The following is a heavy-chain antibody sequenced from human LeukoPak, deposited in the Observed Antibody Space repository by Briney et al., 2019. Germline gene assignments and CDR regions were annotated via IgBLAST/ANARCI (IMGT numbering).Heavy chain of an antibody. CDR3: ARGGRGEGTGTTRVAFDI. CDR1: GYTFTSYY. V-gene: IGHV1-46*01. CDR2: INPSGGST. J-gene: IGHJ3*02. D-gene: IGHD1-1*01. Sequence: ASVTASCKAAGYTFTSYYMHWVRQAPGQGLEWMGTINPSGGSTSYAQKFQGRVTMTRDTSTSTVYMELSSLRSEDTAVYYCARGGRGEGTGTTRVAFDIWGQGTMVTVSS.